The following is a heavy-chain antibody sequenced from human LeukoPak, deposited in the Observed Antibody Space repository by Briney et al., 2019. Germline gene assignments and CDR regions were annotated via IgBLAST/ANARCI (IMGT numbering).Heavy chain of an antibody. Sequence: GGSLRLSCAASGFTFSSYTMHWVRQAPGKGLEWVAVISYDGSNKYYADSVKGRFTISRDNSKNTLYLQMNSLRAEDTAVYYCARAAGRKHDAFDIWGQGTMVTVSS. CDR3: ARAAGRKHDAFDI. CDR1: GFTFSSYT. D-gene: IGHD6-13*01. J-gene: IGHJ3*02. CDR2: ISYDGSNK. V-gene: IGHV3-30-3*01.